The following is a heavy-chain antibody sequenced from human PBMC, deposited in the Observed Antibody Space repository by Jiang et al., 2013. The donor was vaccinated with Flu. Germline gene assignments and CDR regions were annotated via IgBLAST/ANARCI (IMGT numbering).Heavy chain of an antibody. Sequence: QLVESGGDLVQPGGSLRLSCAASGFTFSTFAMTWVRQAPGKGLEWVSAISGSGDKTYYADSVKGRFTISRDNSKNAPYLQMNSLSAEDTAVYFCAKRTASNWGTLDYWGQGTLVTVSS. CDR3: AKRTASNWGTLDY. CDR2: ISGSGDKT. V-gene: IGHV3-23*04. D-gene: IGHD7-27*01. J-gene: IGHJ4*02. CDR1: GFTFSTFA.